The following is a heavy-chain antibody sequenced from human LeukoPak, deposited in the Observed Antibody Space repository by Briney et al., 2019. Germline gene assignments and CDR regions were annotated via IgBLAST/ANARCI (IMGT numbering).Heavy chain of an antibody. CDR1: GFTYSHYG. Sequence: GGSLRLSCVASGFTYSHYGMNWVRQAPGKGLEWVSGITSDSRGIYYADSVKSRFTIYRDNSKMTLYLQMSSLRAEDTAVYYCAKVKGIVGATRGFDYWGQGTLVTVSS. CDR2: ITSDSRGI. V-gene: IGHV3-23*01. CDR3: AKVKGIVGATRGFDY. J-gene: IGHJ4*02. D-gene: IGHD1-26*01.